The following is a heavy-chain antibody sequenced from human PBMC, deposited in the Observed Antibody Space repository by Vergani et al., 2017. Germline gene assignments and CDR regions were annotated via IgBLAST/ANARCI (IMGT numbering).Heavy chain of an antibody. CDR2: IIPNSGGT. J-gene: IGHJ4*02. Sequence: QVQLVQSGAEVKKPGSSVKVSCKASGGTFSSYAISWVRQAPGQGLEWMGGIIPNSGGTNYAQKFQGRVTMTRDTSISTAYMELSRLRSDDTAVYYCARVASSTPHPITMVRGVMRYWGQGTLVTVSS. V-gene: IGHV1-2*02. CDR1: GGTFSSYA. D-gene: IGHD3-10*01. CDR3: ARVASSTPHPITMVRGVMRY.